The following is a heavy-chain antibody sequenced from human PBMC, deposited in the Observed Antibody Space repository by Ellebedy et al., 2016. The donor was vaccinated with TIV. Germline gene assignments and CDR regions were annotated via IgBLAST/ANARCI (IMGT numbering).Heavy chain of an antibody. D-gene: IGHD2-15*01. CDR3: AKAPIETCRGVICYPFDN. CDR2: VCWIGSTT. J-gene: IGHJ4*02. V-gene: IGHV3-35*01. Sequence: GESLKISCAASGFTFSNSDMNWVHQAPGKGLEWVSGVCWIGSTTHYADSVKGRFTISRDNSKNTLYLQMNSLRAEDTAVYSCAKAPIETCRGVICYPFDNWGLGTLVTVSS. CDR1: GFTFSNSD.